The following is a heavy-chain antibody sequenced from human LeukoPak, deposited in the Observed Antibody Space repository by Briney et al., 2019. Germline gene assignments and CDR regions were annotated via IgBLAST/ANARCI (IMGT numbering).Heavy chain of an antibody. Sequence: PPETLSLTCAVYGGSFSGYYWSWIRQPPGKGLEWIGEINHSGSTNYNPSLKSRVTISVDTSKNQFSLKLSSVTAADTAVYYCARVRGYGDYVDYWGQGTLVTVSS. CDR3: ARVRGYGDYVDY. CDR2: INHSGST. J-gene: IGHJ4*02. CDR1: GGSFSGYY. D-gene: IGHD4-17*01. V-gene: IGHV4-34*01.